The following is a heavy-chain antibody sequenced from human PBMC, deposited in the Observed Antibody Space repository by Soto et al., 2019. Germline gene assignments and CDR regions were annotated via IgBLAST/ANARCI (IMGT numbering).Heavy chain of an antibody. CDR3: APSRVSAARADHFDY. CDR2: IYWDDDK. V-gene: IGHV2-5*02. J-gene: IGHJ4*02. Sequence: QITLKESGPTLVKPTQTLTLTCTFSGFSLSTSGVGVGWIRQPPGKALEWLALIYWDDDKRYSPSLKSRLTIPKDPSKTQVVLTMTNMDPVDTATYYCAPSRVSAARADHFDYWGQGTLVTVSS. CDR1: GFSLSTSGVG. D-gene: IGHD3-10*01.